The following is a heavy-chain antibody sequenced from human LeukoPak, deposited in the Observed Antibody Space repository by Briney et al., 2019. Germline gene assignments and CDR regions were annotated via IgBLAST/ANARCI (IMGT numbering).Heavy chain of an antibody. Sequence: GGSLRLSCAASGFTFRSYWMHWVRQAPGKGLEWVAVISYDGSNTYYADSVKGRFTISRDNSKNMLYLQMNSLRAEDTAVYYCAKPYYYGSRSYMDYWGQGTLVTVSS. D-gene: IGHD3-10*01. CDR1: GFTFRSYW. J-gene: IGHJ4*02. CDR2: ISYDGSNT. V-gene: IGHV3-30*18. CDR3: AKPYYYGSRSYMDY.